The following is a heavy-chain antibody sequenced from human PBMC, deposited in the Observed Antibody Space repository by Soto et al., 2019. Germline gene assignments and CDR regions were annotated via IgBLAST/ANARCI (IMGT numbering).Heavy chain of an antibody. J-gene: IGHJ4*02. CDR1: GLNFGSYA. Sequence: GVSLRLSCAAFGLNFGSYAMHRVSQAPGKRLEWVAVISYDGSNKYSADSVKGRFTISRDNPKNTLDLQMNNLRDEDTAVYYCARDDDNDANALDYWGPGTLVTVTS. CDR3: ARDDDNDANALDY. CDR2: ISYDGSNK. V-gene: IGHV3-30-3*01.